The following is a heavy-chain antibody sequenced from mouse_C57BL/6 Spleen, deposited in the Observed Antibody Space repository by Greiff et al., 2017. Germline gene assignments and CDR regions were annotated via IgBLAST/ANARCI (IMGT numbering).Heavy chain of an antibody. J-gene: IGHJ4*01. CDR3: ARVPQYYAMDY. CDR1: GYTFTSYW. D-gene: IGHD3-2*02. CDR2: INPSNGGT. Sequence: QVQLQQPGTELVKPGASVKLSCKASGYTFTSYWMHWVKQRPGQGLEWIGNINPSNGGTNYNEKFKGKATLTVDKYSSTAYMRLSSLTSEDSAVYYCARVPQYYAMDYWGQGTSVTVSS. V-gene: IGHV1-53*01.